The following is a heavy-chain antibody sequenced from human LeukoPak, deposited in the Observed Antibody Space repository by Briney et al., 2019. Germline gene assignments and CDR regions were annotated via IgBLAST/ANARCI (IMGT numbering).Heavy chain of an antibody. V-gene: IGHV3-33*01. J-gene: IGHJ5*02. CDR1: GSTFSSFG. CDR2: IWYDASNK. CDR3: VRGVGVSRFNYLDP. Sequence: GGSLRLSCAASGSTFSSFGMHWVRQAPGKGLEWVAVIWYDASNKYYADSVKGRFTISRDNSKNTLFLQMNSLRDDDTAVYYCVRGVGVSRFNYLDPWGQGTLVIVSS. D-gene: IGHD1-1*01.